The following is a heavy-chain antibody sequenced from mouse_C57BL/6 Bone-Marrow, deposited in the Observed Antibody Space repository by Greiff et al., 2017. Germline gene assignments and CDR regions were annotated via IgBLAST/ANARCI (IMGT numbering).Heavy chain of an antibody. J-gene: IGHJ3*01. D-gene: IGHD2-2*01. CDR3: ARGGYDPWFAY. CDR1: GYAFSSSW. CDR2: IYPGDGDT. V-gene: IGHV1-82*01. Sequence: QVQLKQSGPELVKPGASVKISCKASGYAFSSSWMNWVKQRPGKGLEWIGRIYPGDGDTNYNGKFKGKATLTADKSSSTAYMQLSSLTSEDSAVYFCARGGYDPWFAYWGQGTLVTVSA.